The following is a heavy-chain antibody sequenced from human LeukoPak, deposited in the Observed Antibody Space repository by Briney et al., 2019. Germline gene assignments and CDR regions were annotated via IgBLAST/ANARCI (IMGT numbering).Heavy chain of an antibody. CDR2: LKQDGSEI. CDR1: GFLFSSFE. D-gene: IGHD4-17*01. CDR3: ATIEAVRFHY. V-gene: IGHV3-7*01. J-gene: IGHJ4*02. Sequence: PGGSLRLSCAASGFLFSSFEVNWVRQAPGKGLEWVGNLKQDGSEIYYLDSVKGRFTISRDNTKNSLYLQMNSLRAEDTAVYYCATIEAVRFHYWGQGTLVTVSS.